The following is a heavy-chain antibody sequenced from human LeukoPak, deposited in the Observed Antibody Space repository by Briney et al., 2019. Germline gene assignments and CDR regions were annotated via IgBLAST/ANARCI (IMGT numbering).Heavy chain of an antibody. CDR3: ASSPSYYYYGMDV. V-gene: IGHV1-46*01. CDR2: IYPRDGST. J-gene: IGHJ6*02. CDR1: GYTFTSNY. Sequence: ASVTVSCKASGYTFTSNYIHWVRQAPGQGLEWMGMIYPRDGSTSYAQKFQGRVTVTRDTSTSTVHMELSGLRSEDTAVYYCASSPSYYYYGMDVWGQGTTVTVSS.